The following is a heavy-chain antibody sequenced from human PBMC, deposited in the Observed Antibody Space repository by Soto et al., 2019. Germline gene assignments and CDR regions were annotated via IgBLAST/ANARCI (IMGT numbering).Heavy chain of an antibody. J-gene: IGHJ4*02. V-gene: IGHV4-34*01. CDR3: ARGGLVTAYRVPKYFDY. D-gene: IGHD2-21*02. Sequence: QVQLQQWGAGLLKPSETLSLTCAVYGGSFSGYYWSWIRQPPGKGLEWIGEINHSGSTNYNPSLKSLVTISVETSKNQFSLELSSVTAADTAVYYCARGGLVTAYRVPKYFDYWGQGTLVTVSS. CDR2: INHSGST. CDR1: GGSFSGYY.